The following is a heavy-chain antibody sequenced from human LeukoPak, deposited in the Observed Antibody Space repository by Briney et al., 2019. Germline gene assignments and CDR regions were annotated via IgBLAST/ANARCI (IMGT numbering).Heavy chain of an antibody. Sequence: GGSLRLSCAASEFTFSSHSMNWVCQAPGKGLEWVSSISRSGGSIYYADSLKGRFTISRDNAKNSLYLHMNSLRAEDTAVYFCARSLKVSAALDVFDIWGKGTMVTVSS. CDR2: ISRSGGSI. V-gene: IGHV3-21*01. CDR1: EFTFSSHS. D-gene: IGHD2-2*01. CDR3: ARSLKVSAALDVFDI. J-gene: IGHJ3*02.